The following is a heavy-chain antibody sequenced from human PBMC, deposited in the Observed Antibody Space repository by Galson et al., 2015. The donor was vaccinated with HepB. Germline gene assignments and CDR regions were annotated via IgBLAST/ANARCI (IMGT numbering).Heavy chain of an antibody. J-gene: IGHJ4*02. CDR1: GFTFTTSG. V-gene: IGHV3-21*01. CDR3: ARDASEWSRDY. D-gene: IGHD3-3*01. CDR2: IGYSGTYR. Sequence: SLRLSCAASGFTFTTSGMTWVRQAPGKGLEWVAVIGYSGTYRHYADSVKGRLAISRDNAKNSVYLQMNSLRVEDTAVYYCARDASEWSRDYWGQGTLVTVSS.